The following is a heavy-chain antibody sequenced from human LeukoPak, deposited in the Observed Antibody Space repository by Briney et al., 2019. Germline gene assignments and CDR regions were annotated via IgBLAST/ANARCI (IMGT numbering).Heavy chain of an antibody. CDR3: ASLAGGTSWALFDY. J-gene: IGHJ4*02. D-gene: IGHD2-2*01. V-gene: IGHV3-74*01. CDR1: GFTFSSYW. CDR2: INSDGSST. Sequence: PGGSLRLSCAASGFTFSSYWMHWVRQAPGKGLVWVSRINSDGSSTSYADSVKGRFTISRDNAKNTLYLQMNSLRAEDTAVYYCASLAGGTSWALFDYWGQGTLVTVSS.